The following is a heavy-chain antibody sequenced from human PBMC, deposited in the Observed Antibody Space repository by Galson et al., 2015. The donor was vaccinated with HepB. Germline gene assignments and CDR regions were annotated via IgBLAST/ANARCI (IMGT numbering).Heavy chain of an antibody. J-gene: IGHJ2*01. D-gene: IGHD6-19*01. CDR1: GGSISSYY. CDR2: IYTSGST. CDR3: ARDSSSNWYFDL. Sequence: ETLSLTCTVSGGSISSYYWGWIRQPAGKGLERIGRIYTSGSTNYNPSLKSRVTMSVDTSKNQFSLKLSSVTAADTAVYYCARDSSSNWYFDLWGRGTLVTVSS. V-gene: IGHV4-4*07.